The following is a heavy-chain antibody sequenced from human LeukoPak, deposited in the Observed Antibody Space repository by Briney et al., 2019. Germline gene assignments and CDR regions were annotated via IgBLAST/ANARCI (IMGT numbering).Heavy chain of an antibody. V-gene: IGHV3-23*01. CDR1: GFTFSNYG. CDR3: ARSRDDMDFDY. CDR2: ISGSGAST. D-gene: IGHD3-9*01. Sequence: GGSLRLSCAASGFTFSNYGMSWVRQAPGKGLEWVSGISGSGASTYDADSVKGRFTISRDNSKNTLYLQMNSLRAEDTAVYYCARSRDDMDFDYWGQGTLVTVSS. J-gene: IGHJ4*02.